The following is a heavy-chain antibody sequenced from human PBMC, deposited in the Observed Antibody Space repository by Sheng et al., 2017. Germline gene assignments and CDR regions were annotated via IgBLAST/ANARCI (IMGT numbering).Heavy chain of an antibody. J-gene: IGHJ4*02. CDR3: ARWGDYYDSSGYYCYFDY. CDR1: GYSISSGYY. D-gene: IGHD3-22*01. CDR2: IYHSGST. V-gene: IGHV4-38-2*01. Sequence: QVQLQESGPGLVKPSETLSLTCAVSGYSISSGYYWDWIRQPPGKGLEWIGSIYHSGSTYYNPSLKSRVTISVDTSKNQFSLKLSSVTAADTAVYYCARWGDYYDSSGYYCYFDYWGQGTLVTVSS.